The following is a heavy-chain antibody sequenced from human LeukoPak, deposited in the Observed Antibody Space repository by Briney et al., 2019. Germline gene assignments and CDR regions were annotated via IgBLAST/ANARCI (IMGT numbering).Heavy chain of an antibody. J-gene: IGHJ1*01. CDR1: GGSMISYY. CDR2: IYYTGST. Sequence: SETLSLTCTVSGGSMISYYYGWIRQPPGKGLEWIGKIYYTGSTNYNPSLESRVTISIDASKNHFSLRLNSVTAADTAVFYCACGDSAGFQHWGPGTLVTVSS. D-gene: IGHD2-21*01. V-gene: IGHV4-59*01. CDR3: ACGDSAGFQH.